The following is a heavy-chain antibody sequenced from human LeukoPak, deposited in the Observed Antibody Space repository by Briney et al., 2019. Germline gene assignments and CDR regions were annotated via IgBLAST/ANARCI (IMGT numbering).Heavy chain of an antibody. CDR3: TTDQVGSSWPYYFDY. J-gene: IGHJ4*02. Sequence: GGSLRLSCAASGFTLSNAWMSWVRPAPGKGLEWVGRINIKTDGGTTDYAAPVKGRFTISRDDSKNTLYLQMNSLKTEDTAVYYCTTDQVGSSWPYYFDYWGQGTLVTVSS. CDR1: GFTLSNAW. V-gene: IGHV3-15*01. D-gene: IGHD6-13*01. CDR2: INIKTDGGTT.